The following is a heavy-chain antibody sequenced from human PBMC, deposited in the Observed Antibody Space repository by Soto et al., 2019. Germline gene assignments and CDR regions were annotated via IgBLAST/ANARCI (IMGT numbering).Heavy chain of an antibody. V-gene: IGHV4-38-2*02. Sequence: SETLSLTCAVSGYSISSGYYWGWIRQPPGKGLEWIGSIYHSGSTYYNPSLKSRVTISVDTSKNQFSLKLSSVTAADTAVYYCERETIVATTAGYYYYYGTDVWGQGTTVTVSS. CDR2: IYHSGST. J-gene: IGHJ6*02. CDR3: ERETIVATTAGYYYYYGTDV. CDR1: GYSISSGYY. D-gene: IGHD5-12*01.